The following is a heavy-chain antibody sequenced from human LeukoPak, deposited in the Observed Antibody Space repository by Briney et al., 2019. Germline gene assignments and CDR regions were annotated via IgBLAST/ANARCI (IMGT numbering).Heavy chain of an antibody. D-gene: IGHD6-13*01. CDR1: GFTFSTYS. CDR3: AREVGSWYDY. CDR2: IDSRSGTI. Sequence: GGSLRLSYAASGFTFSTYSMNWVRQAPGKGLEWVSYIDSRSGTIYYADSVKGRFTITRDNANKSLYLQVNSLRDEDTAVYYCAREVGSWYDYWGQGTLVTVSS. V-gene: IGHV3-48*02. J-gene: IGHJ4*02.